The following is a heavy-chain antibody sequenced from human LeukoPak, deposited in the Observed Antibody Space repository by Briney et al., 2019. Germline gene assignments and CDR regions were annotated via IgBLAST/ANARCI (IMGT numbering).Heavy chain of an antibody. J-gene: IGHJ4*02. CDR3: ASDSLYSSGWYSPDY. Sequence: PSETLSLTCTVSGGSINSYYWSWIRQPPGKGLEWIGYIYYSGSTNYNPSLKSRVTTSVDTSKNQFSLKLSSVTAADTAVYYCASDSLYSSGWYSPDYWGQGTLVTVSS. CDR2: IYYSGST. CDR1: GGSINSYY. D-gene: IGHD6-19*01. V-gene: IGHV4-59*08.